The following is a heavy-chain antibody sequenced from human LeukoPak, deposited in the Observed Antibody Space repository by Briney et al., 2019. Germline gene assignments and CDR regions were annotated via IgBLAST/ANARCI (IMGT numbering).Heavy chain of an antibody. J-gene: IGHJ5*02. Sequence: KPSETLSLTCAVYGGSFSGYYWSWIRQPPGKGLEWIGEINHSGSTNYNPSLKSRVTISVDTSKNQFSLKLSSVTAADTAVYSCARGSVRGEFDPWGQGTLVTVSS. CDR3: ARGSVRGEFDP. CDR1: GGSFSGYY. D-gene: IGHD3-10*01. V-gene: IGHV4-34*01. CDR2: INHSGST.